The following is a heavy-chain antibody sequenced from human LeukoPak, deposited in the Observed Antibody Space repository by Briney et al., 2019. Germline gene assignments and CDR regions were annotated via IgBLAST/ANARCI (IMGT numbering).Heavy chain of an antibody. J-gene: IGHJ3*02. CDR3: ARDLRLLDAFDI. CDR1: GGSISRYY. Sequence: SETLSLTCTVSGGSISRYYWSWIRQPPGKGLEWIGYIYYSGSTNYNPSLKSRVTISVDTSKNQFSLRLSSVTAADTAVYYRARDLRLLDAFDIWGKGQWSPSLQ. V-gene: IGHV4-59*01. D-gene: IGHD2-15*01. CDR2: IYYSGST.